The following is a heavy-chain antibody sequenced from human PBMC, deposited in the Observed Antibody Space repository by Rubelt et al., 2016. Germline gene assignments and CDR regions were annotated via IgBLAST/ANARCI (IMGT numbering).Heavy chain of an antibody. J-gene: IGHJ4*02. CDR3: ATADSISFVRGVVTGDY. Sequence: GGLVQPGGSLRLSCAASGFTFSSLAMSWVRQAPGKGLEWVSAISGNGGNTYYADSLKGRFTISRENSKNSLYMQMNSLRAGDTAVYYCATADSISFVRGVVTGDYWGQGTLVTVSS. V-gene: IGHV3-23*01. D-gene: IGHD3-10*01. CDR1: GFTFSSLA. CDR2: ISGNGGNT.